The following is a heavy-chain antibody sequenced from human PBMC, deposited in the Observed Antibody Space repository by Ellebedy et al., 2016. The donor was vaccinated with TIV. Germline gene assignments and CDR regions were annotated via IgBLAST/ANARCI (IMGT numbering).Heavy chain of an antibody. Sequence: GESLKSSCAASGFTFSDYYMSWIRQAPGKGLEWVSYISSTSSYTNYADSVKGRFTISRDNAKNSLYLQMNSLRAEDTAVYYCARGEYSSSWYVYWGQGTLVTVSS. CDR3: ARGEYSSSWYVY. CDR2: ISSTSSYT. V-gene: IGHV3-11*06. D-gene: IGHD6-13*01. J-gene: IGHJ4*02. CDR1: GFTFSDYY.